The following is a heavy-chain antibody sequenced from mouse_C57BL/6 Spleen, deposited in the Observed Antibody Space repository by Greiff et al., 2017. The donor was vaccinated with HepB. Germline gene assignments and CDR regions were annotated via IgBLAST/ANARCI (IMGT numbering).Heavy chain of an antibody. V-gene: IGHV3-1*01. J-gene: IGHJ2*01. CDR2: ISYSGST. D-gene: IGHD1-1*01. Sequence: EVQLVESGPGMVKPSQSLSLTCTVTGYSITSGYDWHWIRHFPGNKLEWMGYISYSGSTNYNPSLKSRISITHDTSKNHFFLKLNSVTTEDTATYYCARGGSSLAFDYWGQGTTLTVFS. CDR3: ARGGSSLAFDY. CDR1: GYSITSGYD.